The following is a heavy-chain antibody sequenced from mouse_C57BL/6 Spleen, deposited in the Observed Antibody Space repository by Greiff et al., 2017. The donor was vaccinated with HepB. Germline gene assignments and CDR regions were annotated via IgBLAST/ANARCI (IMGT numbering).Heavy chain of an antibody. CDR1: GYTFTSYW. D-gene: IGHD2-4*01. CDR3: AREDDYDVRGAY. V-gene: IGHV1-55*01. CDR2: IYPGSGST. J-gene: IGHJ3*01. Sequence: VQLQQPGAELVKPGASVKMSCKASGYTFTSYWITWVKQRPGQGLEWIGDIYPGSGSTNYNEKFKSKATLTVDTSSSTAYMQLSSLTSEDSAVYYCAREDDYDVRGAYWGQGTLVTVSA.